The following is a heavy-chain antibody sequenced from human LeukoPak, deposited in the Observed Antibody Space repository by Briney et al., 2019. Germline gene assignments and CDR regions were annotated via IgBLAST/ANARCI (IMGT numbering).Heavy chain of an antibody. Sequence: GGSLRLSCAASGFTFSSYAMTWVRQPPGKGLEWVSGISGSRGSTYYADSVKGRFTISRDNSKNTLYLQMNSLRAEDTAIYLCAKGESKRAWTLGYRGQGTLVTVSS. J-gene: IGHJ4*02. CDR3: AKGESKRAWTLGY. V-gene: IGHV3-23*01. CDR2: ISGSRGST. D-gene: IGHD1-1*01. CDR1: GFTFSSYA.